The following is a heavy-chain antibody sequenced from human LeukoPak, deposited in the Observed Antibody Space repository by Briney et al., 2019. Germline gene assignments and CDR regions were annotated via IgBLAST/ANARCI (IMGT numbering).Heavy chain of an antibody. CDR2: ISYDGSNK. CDR3: AREVYYYGSGSYGDY. J-gene: IGHJ4*02. V-gene: IGHV3-30-3*01. CDR1: GFIFRNYA. D-gene: IGHD3-10*01. Sequence: GGSLRLSCVASGFIFRNYAMNWVRQAPGKGLEWVAVISYDGSNKYYADSVKGRFTISRDNSKNTLYLQMNSLRAEDTAVYYCAREVYYYGSGSYGDYWGQGTLVTVSS.